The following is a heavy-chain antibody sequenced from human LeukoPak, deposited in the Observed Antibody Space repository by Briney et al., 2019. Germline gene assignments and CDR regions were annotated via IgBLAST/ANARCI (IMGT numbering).Heavy chain of an antibody. Sequence: SETLSLTCTVSGGSIISDSYYWGWIRQPPGKGLEWIGSIYYSGSTYYNPSLKSRVTISVDTSKNQFSLKLSSVTAADTAVYYCASRQWLADYWGQGTLVTVSS. J-gene: IGHJ4*02. D-gene: IGHD6-19*01. CDR3: ASRQWLADY. V-gene: IGHV4-39*07. CDR1: GGSIISDSYY. CDR2: IYYSGST.